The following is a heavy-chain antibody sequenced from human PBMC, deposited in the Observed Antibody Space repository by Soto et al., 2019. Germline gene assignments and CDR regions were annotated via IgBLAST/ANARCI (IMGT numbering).Heavy chain of an antibody. CDR1: GFTFISYW. D-gene: IGHD6-19*01. V-gene: IGHV3-74*01. J-gene: IGHJ6*02. CDR3: AGMWAVAGLYYYYGMDV. Sequence: GGALRLSCAASGFTFISYWMHWVLQAPWKGLVWVSRINSDGSSTSYADSVKGRFTISRDNAKNTLYLQMNSLRAEDTAVYYCAGMWAVAGLYYYYGMDVWGQGTTVTVSS. CDR2: INSDGSST.